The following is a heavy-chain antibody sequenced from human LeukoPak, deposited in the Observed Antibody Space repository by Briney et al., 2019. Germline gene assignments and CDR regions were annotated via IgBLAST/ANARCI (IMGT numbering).Heavy chain of an antibody. CDR1: GGSISSYY. Sequence: PSETLSLTCTVSGGSISSYYWSWIRQSPGKGLEWIGYMYYSGSTNYNPSLKSRVTISVDTSKNQFSLKLSSVTAADTAVYYCARVGVYCSGGSCYYGMDVWGQGTTVTVSS. CDR2: MYYSGST. CDR3: ARVGVYCSGGSCYYGMDV. D-gene: IGHD2-15*01. J-gene: IGHJ6*02. V-gene: IGHV4-59*01.